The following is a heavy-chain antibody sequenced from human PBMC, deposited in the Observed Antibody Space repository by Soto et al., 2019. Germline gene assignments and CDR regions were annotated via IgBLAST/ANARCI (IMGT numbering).Heavy chain of an antibody. CDR3: THCRGESCHGGYFGMDV. V-gene: IGHV3-74*01. Sequence: TGGSLRLSCGGSGFTFRDYWMHWVRQSPGKGLVWVSRINSDGTTTAYADSVKGRFTISRDDSKNTLFLQMTSLRADDTAVYYCTHCRGESCHGGYFGMDVWGQGTTVTVSS. CDR2: INSDGTTT. CDR1: GFTFRDYW. J-gene: IGHJ6*02. D-gene: IGHD2-15*01.